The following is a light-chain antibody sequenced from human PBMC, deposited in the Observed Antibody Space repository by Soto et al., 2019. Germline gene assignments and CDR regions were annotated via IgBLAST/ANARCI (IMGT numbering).Light chain of an antibody. J-gene: IGLJ1*01. CDR1: SSAVGAYNS. CDR2: DVS. CDR3: SSYTSSSSYV. V-gene: IGLV2-14*01. Sequence: QSVLTQPASVSGSPGQSIAISCTGTSSAVGAYNSVSWYQQYPGKAPKLMIHDVSNRPSGVSDRFSGSKSGNTASLTISGLQAEDEADYYCSSYTSSSSYVFGGGTKVTVL.